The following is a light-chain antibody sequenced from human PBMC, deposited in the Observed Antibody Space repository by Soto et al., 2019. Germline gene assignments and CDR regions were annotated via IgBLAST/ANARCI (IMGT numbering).Light chain of an antibody. V-gene: IGKV1-33*01. CDR1: QGIAKY. J-gene: IGKJ4*01. Sequence: DTQMTQSPSSLSASIGDRVTITCQASQGIAKYLHWYQQKPGKAPKLLIYHASNFQTGVPSRFSGSGSGTHFTLIISSLQADDIATDICQQSDNLPLTFGEGTKVEIK. CDR2: HAS. CDR3: QQSDNLPLT.